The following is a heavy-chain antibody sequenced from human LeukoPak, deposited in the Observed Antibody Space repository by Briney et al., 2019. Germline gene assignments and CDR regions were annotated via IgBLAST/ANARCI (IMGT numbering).Heavy chain of an antibody. CDR1: GFTLPNYV. CDR3: ALPMGLNWGFDY. D-gene: IGHD7-27*01. CDR2: IRNDGSNK. Sequence: GGSLRLSCAASGFTLPNYVMSWVRQAPGKGLEWVAFIRNDGSNKYYADSVKGRFTISRDNSKNTLYLQMNSLRAEDTAVYYCALPMGLNWGFDYWGQGTLVTVSS. V-gene: IGHV3-30*02. J-gene: IGHJ4*02.